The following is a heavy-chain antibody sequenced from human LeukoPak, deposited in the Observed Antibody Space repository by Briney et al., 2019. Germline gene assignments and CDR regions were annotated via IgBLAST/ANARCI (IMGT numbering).Heavy chain of an antibody. J-gene: IGHJ1*01. CDR1: GFTFSNAW. CDR2: IKSKTDDGTP. V-gene: IGHV3-15*01. Sequence: GWYLRLSCAASGFTFSNAWMSWDRQAQGKGLEWVGRIKSKTDDGTPDYAAPVKGRFNISRDDSKNTLYLQMNSLKTEDTAVYYCTTFTGFYYGSGSYYNPAVWGQGTLVTVSS. CDR3: TTFTGFYYGSGSYYNPAV. D-gene: IGHD3-10*01.